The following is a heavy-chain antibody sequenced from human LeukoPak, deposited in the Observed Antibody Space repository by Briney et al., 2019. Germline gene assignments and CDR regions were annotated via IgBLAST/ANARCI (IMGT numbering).Heavy chain of an antibody. CDR3: AKGAAPPIGGSGSSRPVVPFDI. CDR1: GFTVSSNY. J-gene: IGHJ3*02. D-gene: IGHD3-10*01. V-gene: IGHV3-30*18. Sequence: GGSLRLSCAASGFTVSSNYMSWVRQAPGKGLEWVAVISYDGSNKYYADSVKGRFTISRDNSKNTLYLQMNSLRAEDTAVYYCAKGAAPPIGGSGSSRPVVPFDIWGQGTMVTVSS. CDR2: ISYDGSNK.